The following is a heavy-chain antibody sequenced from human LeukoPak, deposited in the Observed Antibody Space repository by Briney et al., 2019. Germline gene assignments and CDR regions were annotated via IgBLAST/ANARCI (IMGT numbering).Heavy chain of an antibody. CDR1: GDSISSFY. J-gene: IGHJ4*02. CDR2: IYYSGST. Sequence: KPSETLSLTCTVSGDSISSFYWSWIRQPPGKGLEWIGYIYYSGSTNYNPSLKSRVTISVDKSKNQFSLNLSSVTAADTAVYYCARGIADPYSFDYWGQGTLVTVSS. CDR3: ARGIADPYSFDY. D-gene: IGHD6-13*01. V-gene: IGHV4-59*12.